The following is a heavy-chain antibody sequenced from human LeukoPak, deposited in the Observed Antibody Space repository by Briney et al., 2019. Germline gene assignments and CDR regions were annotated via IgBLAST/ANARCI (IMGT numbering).Heavy chain of an antibody. Sequence: ASVKVSCKASGHTFTGYYMHWVRQAPGQGLEWMGWINPNSGGTNYAQKFQGWVTMTRDTSISTAYMELSRLRSDDTAVYYCARGESSSWYRNYYYGMDVWGKGTTVTVSS. V-gene: IGHV1-2*04. CDR1: GHTFTGYY. D-gene: IGHD6-13*01. J-gene: IGHJ6*04. CDR2: INPNSGGT. CDR3: ARGESSSWYRNYYYGMDV.